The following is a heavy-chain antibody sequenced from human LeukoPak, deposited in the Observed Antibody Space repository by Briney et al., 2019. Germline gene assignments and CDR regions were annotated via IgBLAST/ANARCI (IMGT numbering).Heavy chain of an antibody. V-gene: IGHV4-39*07. Sequence: SETLSLTCTVSGGSISSSSYYWGWIRQPPGKGLECIGSIYYSGSTYYNPSLKSRVAISVDTSKNQFSLKLSSVTAADTAVYYCARGRRGVVVITGWFDPWGQGTLVTVSS. D-gene: IGHD3-22*01. CDR3: ARGRRGVVVITGWFDP. J-gene: IGHJ5*02. CDR1: GGSISSSSYY. CDR2: IYYSGST.